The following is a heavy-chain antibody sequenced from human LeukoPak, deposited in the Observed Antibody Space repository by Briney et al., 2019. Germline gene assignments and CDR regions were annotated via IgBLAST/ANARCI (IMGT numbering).Heavy chain of an antibody. D-gene: IGHD6-19*01. CDR1: GFTFDDYA. CDR3: AKASTYSSGWYVDY. V-gene: IGHV3-23*01. CDR2: ISGSGGST. J-gene: IGHJ4*02. Sequence: GGSLRLSCAASGFTFDDYAMHWVRQAPGKGLEWVSAISGSGGSTYYADSVKGRFTISRDNSKNTLYLQMNSLRAEDTAVYYCAKASTYSSGWYVDYWGQGTLVTVSS.